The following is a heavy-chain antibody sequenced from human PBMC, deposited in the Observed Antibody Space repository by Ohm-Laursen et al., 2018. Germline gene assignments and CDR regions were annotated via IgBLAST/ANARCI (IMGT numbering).Heavy chain of an antibody. Sequence: ASVKVSCKASGYTFASSGITWVRQAPGQGLEWMGWISAYNGNTKYAQKLQGRLTMTTDTSTSTAYMELRSLRSDDTAVYYCARALGGYPISYYYGMDVWGQGTTVTVSS. CDR2: ISAYNGNT. V-gene: IGHV1-18*01. CDR3: ARALGGYPISYYYGMDV. D-gene: IGHD7-27*01. CDR1: GYTFASSG. J-gene: IGHJ6*02.